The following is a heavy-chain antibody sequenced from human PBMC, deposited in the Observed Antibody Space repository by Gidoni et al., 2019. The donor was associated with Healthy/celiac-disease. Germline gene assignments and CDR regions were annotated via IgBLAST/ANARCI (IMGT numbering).Heavy chain of an antibody. Sequence: ICAVYGGSFSGYYWCWICHPPGKGLEWIGEINHSGSTNYNPFLKSRVTISVDTSKNHFSLKLSSVTAADTAVYYCARGSIRGYYRFDPWGQGTLVTVSS. CDR2: INHSGST. CDR3: ARGSIRGYYRFDP. CDR1: GGSFSGYY. J-gene: IGHJ5*02. V-gene: IGHV4-34*01. D-gene: IGHD3-22*01.